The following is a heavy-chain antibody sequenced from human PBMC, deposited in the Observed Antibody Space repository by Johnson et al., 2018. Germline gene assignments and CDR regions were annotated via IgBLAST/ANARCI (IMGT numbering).Heavy chain of an antibody. D-gene: IGHD6-13*01. Sequence: QVQLQESGPGLVKPSETLSLTCSVSGGSFSSYYWSWIRQPPGKGLEWIGYIYHSGSTNYNPSLKSRVTISVDTSKNQFTLKLSSVTAADTAVYYCARAPSLIASAGTGYYHYYMDVWGKGTTVTVSS. V-gene: IGHV4-59*01. J-gene: IGHJ6*03. CDR2: IYHSGST. CDR3: ARAPSLIASAGTGYYHYYMDV. CDR1: GGSFSSYY.